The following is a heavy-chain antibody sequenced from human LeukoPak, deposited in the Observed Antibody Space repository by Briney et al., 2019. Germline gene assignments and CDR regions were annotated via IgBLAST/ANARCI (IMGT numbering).Heavy chain of an antibody. Sequence: PSETLSLTCTVSADPINSGVYYWNWIRQPAGKGLEWIGHIYTSGTTTNSNPSLTSRVAISLDTSKNHFYLRLSSVTAADTAVYYCARAKKRSGRSRNFYLDVWGKGTTVTVSS. D-gene: IGHD1-26*01. J-gene: IGHJ6*03. CDR2: IYTSGTTT. V-gene: IGHV4-61*09. CDR3: ARAKKRSGRSRNFYLDV. CDR1: ADPINSGVYY.